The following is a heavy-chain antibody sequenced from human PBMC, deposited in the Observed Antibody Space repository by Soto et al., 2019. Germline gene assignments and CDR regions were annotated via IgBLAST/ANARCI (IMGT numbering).Heavy chain of an antibody. D-gene: IGHD3-16*01. CDR3: VKALYIWGVTGDY. CDR1: GFPFSDYG. CDR2: ITAGNGDT. V-gene: IGHV3-23*01. Sequence: EVHLLESGGGLVQPGGSLRLACAASGFPFSDYGVSWVRQTPGKGLQWVSLITAGNGDTYYADSVKGRFTISRDNSKNTLYLQMNNLRVEDSDIYYCVKALYIWGVTGDYWGQGALVTVAS. J-gene: IGHJ4*02.